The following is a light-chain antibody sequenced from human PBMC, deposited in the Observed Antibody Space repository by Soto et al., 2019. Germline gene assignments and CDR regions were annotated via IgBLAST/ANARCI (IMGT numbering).Light chain of an antibody. J-gene: IGKJ4*01. CDR3: QQCNNWPLT. V-gene: IGKV3-15*01. CDR1: QSLSNN. CDR2: GAS. Sequence: EIVMTQSPATLSVSPGERATLSCRASQSLSNNLAWYQQKPGQAPRLLIYGASTRATGIPARFSGSGSGTEFTLTISSLQSEDFAVYYCQQCNNWPLTFGGGTKVDIK.